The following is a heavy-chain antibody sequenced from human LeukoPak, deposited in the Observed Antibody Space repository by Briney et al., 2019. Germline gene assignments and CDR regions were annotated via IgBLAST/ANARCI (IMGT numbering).Heavy chain of an antibody. Sequence: GASVKVSCKASGYTFTNYGISWVRQAPGQGPEWMGWISAYNGNTNYAQSVQGRVIMTTDTSTSTAYLEVRSLTFDDTAVYYRARDDKNGRWSWFAPWGQGTPVTVSS. CDR2: ISAYNGNT. CDR1: GYTFTNYG. J-gene: IGHJ5*02. V-gene: IGHV1-18*01. D-gene: IGHD2-15*01. CDR3: ARDDKNGRWSWFAP.